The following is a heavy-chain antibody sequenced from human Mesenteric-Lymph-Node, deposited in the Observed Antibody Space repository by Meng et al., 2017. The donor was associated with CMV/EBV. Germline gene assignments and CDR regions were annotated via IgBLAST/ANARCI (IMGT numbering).Heavy chain of an antibody. CDR2: TYYRSKWYN. D-gene: IGHD6-19*01. CDR1: DSVSSNSAA. CDR3: ARARYSSGWYYFDY. V-gene: IGHV6-1*01. J-gene: IGHJ4*02. Sequence: DSVSSNSAAWNWIRQSPSRGLEWLGRTYYRSKWYNDYAVSVKSRITINPDTSKNQFSLQLNSVTPEATAVYYCARARYSSGWYYFDYWGQGTLVTVSS.